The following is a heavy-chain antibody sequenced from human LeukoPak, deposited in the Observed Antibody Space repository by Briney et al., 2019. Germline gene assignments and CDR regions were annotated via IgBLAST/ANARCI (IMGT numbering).Heavy chain of an antibody. CDR3: AREPGGYFDY. CDR1: GGSISSYY. CDR2: IYYSGST. D-gene: IGHD3-10*01. V-gene: IGHV4-59*01. J-gene: IGHJ4*02. Sequence: PSETLSLTCTVSGGSISSYYWSWIRQPPGKGLEWIGYIYYSGSTNYNPSLKSRVTISVDTSKNQFSLKLSSVTAAGTAVYYCAREPGGYFDYWGQGTLVTVSS.